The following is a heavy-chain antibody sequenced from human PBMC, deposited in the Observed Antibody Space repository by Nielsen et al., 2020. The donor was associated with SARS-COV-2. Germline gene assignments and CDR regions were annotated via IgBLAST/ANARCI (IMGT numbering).Heavy chain of an antibody. V-gene: IGHV3-11*05. CDR1: GLTFSDYY. D-gene: IGHD6-19*01. J-gene: IGHJ4*02. CDR2: ISNSGSYT. Sequence: GESLKISCAVSGLTFSDYYMSWIRQAPGKGLEWVSYISNSGSYTNYADSVKGRFTISRDNAKNSLYLQMNSLRAEDTAVYYCARASSSSSGWYWWGQGTLVTVPS. CDR3: ARASSSSSGWYW.